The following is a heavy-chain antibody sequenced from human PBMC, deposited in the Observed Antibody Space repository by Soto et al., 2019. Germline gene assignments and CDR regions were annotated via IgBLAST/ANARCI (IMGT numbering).Heavy chain of an antibody. CDR2: IYYSGST. J-gene: IGHJ4*02. CDR1: GGSISSGDYY. V-gene: IGHV4-30-4*01. D-gene: IGHD2-15*01. CDR3: ARVADCSGGRCYFSVDY. Sequence: QVQLQESGPGLVKPSQTLSLTCTVSGGSISSGDYYWSWIRQPPGKGLEWIGYIYYSGSTYYNPSLKSRVTTSVDTYKNQFSLKLSSVTAADTAVYYCARVADCSGGRCYFSVDYWGQGTLVTVSS.